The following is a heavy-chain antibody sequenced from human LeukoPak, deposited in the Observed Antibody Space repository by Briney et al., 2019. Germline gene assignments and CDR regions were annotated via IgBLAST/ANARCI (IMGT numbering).Heavy chain of an antibody. D-gene: IGHD6-19*01. CDR2: MNPNSGNT. J-gene: IGHJ4*02. V-gene: IGHV1-8*01. CDR3: ARGSSGRRDN. Sequence: GASVKVSCKASGYTFTSCDINWVRQATGQGIEWMGWMNPNSGNTGYGQSFQGRITITRDISIGTAYMELSNLTSEDTAIYYCARGSSGRRDNWGQGTLVTVSA. CDR1: GYTFTSCD.